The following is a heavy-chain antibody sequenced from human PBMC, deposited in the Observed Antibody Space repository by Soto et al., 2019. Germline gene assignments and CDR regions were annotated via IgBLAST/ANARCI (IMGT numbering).Heavy chain of an antibody. CDR3: ARHGNTNYGWFDP. CDR1: GGSISRYY. V-gene: IGHV4-59*08. J-gene: IGHJ5*02. CDR2: IYYSGST. D-gene: IGHD4-4*01. Sequence: SETLSLTCNVSGGSISRYYWSWIRQPPGKGLEWIGYIYYSGSTNYNPSLKSRVTILVDTSKNQFSLKLRSVTAADTAVYYCARHGNTNYGWFDPWGQGTLVTVSS.